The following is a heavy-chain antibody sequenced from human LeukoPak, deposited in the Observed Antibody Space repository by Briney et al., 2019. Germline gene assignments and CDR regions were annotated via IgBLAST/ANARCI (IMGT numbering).Heavy chain of an antibody. CDR3: ARIGYSSSCTDY. J-gene: IGHJ4*02. CDR2: ISDSGGST. Sequence: GGSLRLSCAASGFTFSNYAMSWVRQAPGKGLEWVSSISDSGGSTYYADSVKGRFTISRDNAKNSVYLQMNTLRAGDTGVYYCARIGYSSSCTDYWGQGTLVTVSS. D-gene: IGHD2-2*01. CDR1: GFTFSNYA. V-gene: IGHV3-23*01.